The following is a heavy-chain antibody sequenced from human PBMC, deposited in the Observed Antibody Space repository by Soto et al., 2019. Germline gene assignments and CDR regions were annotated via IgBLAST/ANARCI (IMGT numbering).Heavy chain of an antibody. Sequence: SVKVSCKASGGTFSSYAVSWVRQAPGQGLEWMGGIIPIFGTANYAQKFQGRVTITADESTSTAYMELSSLRSEDTAVYYCAREATYYDYVWGSYRYTCFDYWGQGTLVTVSS. CDR2: IIPIFGTA. J-gene: IGHJ4*02. CDR3: AREATYYDYVWGSYRYTCFDY. CDR1: GGTFSSYA. D-gene: IGHD3-16*02. V-gene: IGHV1-69*13.